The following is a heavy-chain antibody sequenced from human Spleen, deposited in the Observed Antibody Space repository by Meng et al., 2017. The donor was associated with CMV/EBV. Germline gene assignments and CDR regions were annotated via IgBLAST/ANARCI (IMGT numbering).Heavy chain of an antibody. CDR3: ASGRSGVADY. V-gene: IGHV3-23*01. D-gene: IGHD3-10*01. CDR1: GFNFNIHA. CDR2: ISGSGGTT. Sequence: GESLKISCAASGFNFNIHAMSWVRQAPGKGLEWVSAISGSGGTTYYADSVKGRFTISRDNAKNSLYLQMNSLRAEDTAVYYCASGRSGVADYWGQGTLVTVSS. J-gene: IGHJ4*02.